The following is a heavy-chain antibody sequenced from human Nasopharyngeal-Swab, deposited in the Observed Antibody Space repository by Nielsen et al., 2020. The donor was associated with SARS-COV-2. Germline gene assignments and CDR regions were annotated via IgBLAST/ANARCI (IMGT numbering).Heavy chain of an antibody. J-gene: IGHJ6*02. CDR2: INPSGSST. D-gene: IGHD6-13*01. V-gene: IGHV1-46*01. Sequence: ASVKVSCKASGYTFTSYYMHWVRQAPGQGLEWMGIINPSGSSTSNAQKFQGRVTMTRDTSTSTVYMELSSLRSEDTAVYYCARDGIAAAGPQLYYYYYGMDVWGQGTTVTVSS. CDR1: GYTFTSYY. CDR3: ARDGIAAAGPQLYYYYYGMDV.